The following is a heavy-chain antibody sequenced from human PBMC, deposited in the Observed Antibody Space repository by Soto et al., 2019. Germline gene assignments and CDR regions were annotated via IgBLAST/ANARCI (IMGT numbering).Heavy chain of an antibody. CDR1: GFTFSSYS. V-gene: IGHV3-21*01. CDR2: ISSSSSYI. Sequence: EVQLVESGGGLVKPGGSLRLSCAASGFTFSSYSMNWVRQAPGKGLEWVSSISSSSSYIYYADSVKGRFTISRDNAKNSLYLQMTSLRAEDTAVYYCARDWRRSREFDYWCQGTLVTVS. J-gene: IGHJ4*02. D-gene: IGHD2-2*01. CDR3: ARDWRRSREFDY.